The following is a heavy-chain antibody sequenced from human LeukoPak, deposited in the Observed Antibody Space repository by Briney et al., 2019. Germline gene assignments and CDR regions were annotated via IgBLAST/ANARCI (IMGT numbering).Heavy chain of an antibody. Sequence: GGSLRLSCAASGFAFSSYDMHWVRQATGKGLEWASAIGTAGDTYYPGSVKGRFTISRENAKNSLYLQMNSLRAGDTAVYYCARGAAAGNFEFDYWGQGTLVTVSS. CDR1: GFAFSSYD. CDR2: IGTAGDT. J-gene: IGHJ4*02. V-gene: IGHV3-13*01. CDR3: ARGAAAGNFEFDY. D-gene: IGHD6-13*01.